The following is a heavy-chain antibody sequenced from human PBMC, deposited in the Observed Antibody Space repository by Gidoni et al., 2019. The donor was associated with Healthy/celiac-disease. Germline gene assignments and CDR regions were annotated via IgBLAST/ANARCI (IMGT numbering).Heavy chain of an antibody. V-gene: IGHV4-59*01. Sequence: QVQLQESGPGLVKPSETLSLTCTVSGGSISSYYWSWIRQPPGKGLEWIGYIYYSGSTNYNPSLKSRVTISVDTSKNQFSLKLSSVTAADTAVYYCARVDPDIMGYCSGGSCKGGPVIWGQGTMVTVSS. CDR2: IYYSGST. CDR3: ARVDPDIMGYCSGGSCKGGPVI. D-gene: IGHD2-15*01. J-gene: IGHJ3*02. CDR1: GGSISSYY.